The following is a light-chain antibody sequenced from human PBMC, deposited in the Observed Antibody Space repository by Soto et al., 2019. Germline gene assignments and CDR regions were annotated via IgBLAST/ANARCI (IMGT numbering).Light chain of an antibody. Sequence: AIRMTQSPSSLSASTGDRATITCRASQGISSYLAWYQQKLVKVPKLLIYAASTFQSGVPSRFSGGRSGTDLTGTISCLEVEDLATWYWQQYYSEPLNFGGGTKVEIK. CDR1: QGISSY. CDR3: QQYYSEPLN. J-gene: IGKJ4*01. V-gene: IGKV1-8*01. CDR2: AAS.